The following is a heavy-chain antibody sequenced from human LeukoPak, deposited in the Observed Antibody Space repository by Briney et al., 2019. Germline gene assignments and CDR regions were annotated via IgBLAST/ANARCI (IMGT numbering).Heavy chain of an antibody. V-gene: IGHV4-39*01. J-gene: IGHJ4*02. D-gene: IGHD5-12*01. Sequence: SETLSLTCTVSGGSISSSSYYWGWIRQPPGKGLEWIGSIYYSGSTYYNPSLKSRVTISVDTSKNQFSLKLNSVTAADPAVYFWGRGGNSGYDLDFWGQGTLVTVSS. CDR2: IYYSGST. CDR3: GRGGNSGYDLDF. CDR1: GGSISSSSYY.